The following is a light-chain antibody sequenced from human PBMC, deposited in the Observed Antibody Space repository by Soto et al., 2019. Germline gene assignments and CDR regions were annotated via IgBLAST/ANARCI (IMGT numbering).Light chain of an antibody. Sequence: DIQMTQSPPTLSASVGDRVTITCRASQPVSTVGAWDQQKPGKAPKVMIYDASVLERGGPSRFSGSGSGTEFTLIISSLQPDDFATYYCQQYSSDSHTFGQGTKVDIK. V-gene: IGKV1-5*01. CDR3: QQYSSDSHT. J-gene: IGKJ1*01. CDR1: QPVSTV. CDR2: DAS.